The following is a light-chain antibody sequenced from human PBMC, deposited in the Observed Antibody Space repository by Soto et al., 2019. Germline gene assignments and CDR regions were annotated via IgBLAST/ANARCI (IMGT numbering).Light chain of an antibody. CDR1: SSDVGDYNY. V-gene: IGLV2-8*01. J-gene: IGLJ1*01. Sequence: QSALTQPPSASGSPGQSVTISCTGTSSDVGDYNYVSWYQQHPGKAPKLMIYEVTKRPSGVPDRFSGSKSGNTASLTVSGLQADDEADYYCSSYAGSNFYVFGTGTKLIVL. CDR2: EVT. CDR3: SSYAGSNFYV.